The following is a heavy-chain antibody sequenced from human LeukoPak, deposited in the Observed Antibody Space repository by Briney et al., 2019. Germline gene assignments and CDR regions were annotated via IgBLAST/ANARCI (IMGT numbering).Heavy chain of an antibody. CDR3: ARARNDYDSNGFSLLDY. D-gene: IGHD3-22*01. CDR2: IWYDGSNI. J-gene: IGHJ4*02. Sequence: PGGSLRLSSAASGISFSSHGMHWVRQAPGKGLEWVAVIWYDGSNIYYTDSVKGRFTISRDNSKNTLYLQMNSLRAEDTALYYCARARNDYDSNGFSLLDYWGQGTLVTVSS. V-gene: IGHV3-33*01. CDR1: GISFSSHG.